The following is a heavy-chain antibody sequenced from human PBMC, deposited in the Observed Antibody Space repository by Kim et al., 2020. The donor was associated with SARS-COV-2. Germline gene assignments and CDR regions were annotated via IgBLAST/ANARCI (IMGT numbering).Heavy chain of an antibody. J-gene: IGHJ5*02. CDR1: GYSFTSYW. CDR3: ARLGSSSISGPGGLPYNGFDP. V-gene: IGHV5-51*01. D-gene: IGHD6-6*01. CDR2: IYPGDSDT. Sequence: GESLKISCKGSGYSFTSYWIGWVRQMPGKGLEWMGIIYPGDSDTRYSPSFQGQVTISADKSISTAYLQWSSLKASDTAMYYCARLGSSSISGPGGLPYNGFDPWGQGTLVTVSS.